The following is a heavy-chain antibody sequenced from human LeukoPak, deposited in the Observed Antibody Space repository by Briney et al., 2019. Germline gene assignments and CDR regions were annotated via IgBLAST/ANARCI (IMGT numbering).Heavy chain of an antibody. D-gene: IGHD2-15*01. CDR2: ISSSGSTI. CDR3: ARDLSRRGYCSGGSCYVGGY. CDR1: GFTFSDYY. V-gene: IGHV3-11*04. Sequence: GGSLRLSCAASGFTFSDYYMSWIRQAPGKGLEWVSYISSSGSTIYYADSVKGRFTISRDNAKNSLYLQMNSLRAEDTAVYYCARDLSRRGYCSGGSCYVGGYWGQGTLVTVSS. J-gene: IGHJ4*02.